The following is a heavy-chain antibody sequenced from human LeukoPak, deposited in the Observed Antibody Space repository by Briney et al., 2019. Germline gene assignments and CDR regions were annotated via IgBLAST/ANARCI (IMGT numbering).Heavy chain of an antibody. CDR3: AKEDSGSYLNY. V-gene: IGHV3-66*01. Sequence: PGGSLRLSCAASGFTVSDTYVSWVRQAPAKGLEWVSVIYRGGSTYYADSVKGRFTISRDNSKNTLYLQMNSLRAEDTAAYYCAKEDSGSYLNYWGQGTLVTVSS. CDR1: GFTVSDTY. D-gene: IGHD1-26*01. CDR2: IYRGGST. J-gene: IGHJ4*02.